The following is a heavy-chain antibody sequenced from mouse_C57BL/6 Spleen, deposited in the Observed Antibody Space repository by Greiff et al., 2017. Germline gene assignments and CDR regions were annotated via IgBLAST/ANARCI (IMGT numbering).Heavy chain of an antibody. D-gene: IGHD2-2*01. J-gene: IGHJ3*01. CDR3: ARDGGYDDGAWFAY. V-gene: IGHV1-76*01. CDR2: IYPGSGNT. CDR1: GYTFTDYY. Sequence: QVQLQQSGAELVRPGASVKLSCKASGYTFTDYYINWVKQRPGQGLEWIARIYPGSGNTYYNEKFKGKATLTAEKSSSTAYMQLSSLTSEDSAVYFCARDGGYDDGAWFAYWGQGTLVTVSA.